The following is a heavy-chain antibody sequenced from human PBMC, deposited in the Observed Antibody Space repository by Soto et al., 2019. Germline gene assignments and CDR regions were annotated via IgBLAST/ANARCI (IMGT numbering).Heavy chain of an antibody. J-gene: IGHJ4*02. D-gene: IGHD5-12*01. CDR3: ASWVYSGYELFVNY. V-gene: IGHV3-21*01. Sequence: GGSLRLSCAASGFTFTRYSMHWVRQAPGKGLEWVSSISSSSSYIYYADSVKGRFTISRDNAKNTLYLQMNSLRAEDTAVYYCASWVYSGYELFVNYWGQGTLVTVSS. CDR2: ISSSSSYI. CDR1: GFTFTRYS.